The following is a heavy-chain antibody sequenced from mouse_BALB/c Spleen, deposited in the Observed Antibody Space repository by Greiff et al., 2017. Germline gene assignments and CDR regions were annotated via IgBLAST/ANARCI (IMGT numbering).Heavy chain of an antibody. J-gene: IGHJ3*01. CDR1: GFTFSDYY. CDR2: ISDGGTYT. CDR3: ATYRYDGEPFAY. V-gene: IGHV5-4*02. D-gene: IGHD2-14*01. Sequence: EVKLMESGGGLVKPGGSLKLSCAASGFTFSDYYMYWVRQTPEKRLEWVATISDGGTYTYYPDTVKGRFTISRDNAKNTLYLQMSSLKSEDTAMYYCATYRYDGEPFAYWGQGTLVTVSA.